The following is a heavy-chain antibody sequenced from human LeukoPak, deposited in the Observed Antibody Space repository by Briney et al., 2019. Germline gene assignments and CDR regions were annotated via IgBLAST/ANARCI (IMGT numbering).Heavy chain of an antibody. V-gene: IGHV4-59*01. D-gene: IGHD6-13*01. J-gene: IGHJ4*02. CDR1: GGSISSYY. Sequence: PSETLSLTCTVSGGSISSYYWSWIRQPPGKGLEWIGYIYYSGSTNYNPSLKSRVTISVDTSKNQFSLKLSSVTAADTAVYYCARVAAAGPYYFDYWGQGTLVTVSS. CDR3: ARVAAAGPYYFDY. CDR2: IYYSGST.